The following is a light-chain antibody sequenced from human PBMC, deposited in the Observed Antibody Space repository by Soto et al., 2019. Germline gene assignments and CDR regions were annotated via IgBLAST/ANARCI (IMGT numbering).Light chain of an antibody. CDR2: TDY. Sequence: QSVLTQPPSASGTPGQRVIISCSGSNSNIGTYTVNWYQQLPGTAPKLLIYTDYQRPSGVPDRFSGSKSGTSASLAISGLQSEDEVDYYCASWDDSLSGGVFGGGTQLTVL. CDR3: ASWDDSLSGGV. J-gene: IGLJ3*02. V-gene: IGLV1-44*01. CDR1: NSNIGTYT.